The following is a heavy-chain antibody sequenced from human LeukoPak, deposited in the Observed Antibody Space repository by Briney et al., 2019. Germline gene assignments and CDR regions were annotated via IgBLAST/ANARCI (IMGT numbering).Heavy chain of an antibody. D-gene: IGHD6-19*01. J-gene: IGHJ4*02. Sequence: GGSLRLSCAASGFTFSSYAMSWVRQAPGKGLEWVSAISGSGGSIYYADSVKGRFTISRDNSKNTLYLQMNSLRAEDTAVYYCAKDPSNSSGWYDYWGQGTLVTVSS. CDR3: AKDPSNSSGWYDY. CDR2: ISGSGGSI. V-gene: IGHV3-23*01. CDR1: GFTFSSYA.